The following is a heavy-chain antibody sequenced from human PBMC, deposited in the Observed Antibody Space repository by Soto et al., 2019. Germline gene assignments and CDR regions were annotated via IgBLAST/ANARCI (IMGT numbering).Heavy chain of an antibody. D-gene: IGHD3-10*01. CDR2: IYSGGST. CDR1: GFTVSSNY. V-gene: IGHV3-53*04. Sequence: GGSLRLSCAASGFTVSSNYMSWVRQAPGKGLEWVSVIYSGGSTYYADSVKGRFTISRHNSKNTLYLQMNSLRAEDTAVYYCARDLFPDYGSGSYSITDYYMDVWGKGTTVTVSS. J-gene: IGHJ6*03. CDR3: ARDLFPDYGSGSYSITDYYMDV.